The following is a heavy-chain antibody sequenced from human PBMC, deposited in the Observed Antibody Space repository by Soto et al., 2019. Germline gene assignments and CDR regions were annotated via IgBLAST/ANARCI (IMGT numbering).Heavy chain of an antibody. CDR2: ISYDGRDT. CDR1: GFTFTGFA. V-gene: IGHV3-30*04. CDR3: ASGTSWEYYYYYYGMDV. D-gene: IGHD2-2*01. J-gene: IGHJ6*02. Sequence: GGSLRLSCAASGFTFTGFAIHWVRPAPGKGLEWVAVISYDGRDTHYADSVKGRLTISRDNSKNTVFLQMNSLRAEDTAVYYCASGTSWEYYYYYYGMDVWGQGTTVTVSS.